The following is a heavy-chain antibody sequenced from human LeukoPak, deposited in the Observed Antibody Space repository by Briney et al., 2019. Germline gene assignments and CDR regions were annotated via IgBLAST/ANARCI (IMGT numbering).Heavy chain of an antibody. D-gene: IGHD6-19*01. V-gene: IGHV3-72*01. Sequence: GGSLRLSCAASGFTFSDHYMEWVRQAPGKGLEWVGRTRNKANSYTTEYAASVKGRFTISRDDSKNSLYLQMNSLKTEDTAVYYCAREYSSGWYGGYYFDHWGQGTLVTVSS. CDR2: TRNKANSYTT. CDR1: GFTFSDHY. J-gene: IGHJ4*02. CDR3: AREYSSGWYGGYYFDH.